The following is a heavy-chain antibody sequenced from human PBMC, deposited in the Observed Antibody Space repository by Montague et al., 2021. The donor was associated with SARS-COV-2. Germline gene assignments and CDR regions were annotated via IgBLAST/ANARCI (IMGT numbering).Heavy chain of an antibody. D-gene: IGHD3-10*01. J-gene: IGHJ4*02. CDR2: ISASGVRT. CDR3: LNHHGSGSYGDF. Sequence: SLRLSCAASGFTFSTYAMTWVRQAPGKGLEWVSSISASGVRTHYPDSVKGRFTISRDNSKNTLYLQMSSLRAEDTAVYFCLNHHGSGSYGDFWGQGTLVTVSP. CDR1: GFTFSTYA. V-gene: IGHV3-23*01.